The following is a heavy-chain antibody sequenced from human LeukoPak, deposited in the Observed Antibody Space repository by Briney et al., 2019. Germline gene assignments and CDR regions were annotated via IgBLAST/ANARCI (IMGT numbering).Heavy chain of an antibody. D-gene: IGHD2-2*01. CDR1: GLTFSSYA. CDR3: ARGPLGYCSSTSCLGYYFDY. CDR2: ISYDGSNK. J-gene: IGHJ4*02. V-gene: IGHV3-30*04. Sequence: PGGSLRLSCAASGLTFSSYAMPWVRQAPGKGLERVAVISYDGSNKYYADSVKGRFTISRDNSKNTLYLQMNGLRAEDTAVYYCARGPLGYCSSTSCLGYYFDYWGQGTLVTVSS.